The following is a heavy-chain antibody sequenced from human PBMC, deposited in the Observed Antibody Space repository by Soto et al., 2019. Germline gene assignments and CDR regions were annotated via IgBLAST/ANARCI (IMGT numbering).Heavy chain of an antibody. V-gene: IGHV4-30-4*01. D-gene: IGHD2-15*01. J-gene: IGHJ6*02. CDR1: GGSISSGDYY. CDR3: AREVYCSGGSCRPLSYYGMDV. CDR2: IYYSGST. Sequence: SETLSLTCTVSGGSISSGDYYWSWIRQPPGKGLEWIGYIYYSGSTYYNPSLKSRVTISVDTSKNQFSLKLSSVTAADTAVYYCAREVYCSGGSCRPLSYYGMDVWGQGTTVT.